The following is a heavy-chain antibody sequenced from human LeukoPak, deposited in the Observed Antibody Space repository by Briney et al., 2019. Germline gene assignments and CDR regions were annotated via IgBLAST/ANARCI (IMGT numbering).Heavy chain of an antibody. D-gene: IGHD6-13*01. Sequence: ASVTDSFKSSGYTFTHYYMHWVRQAPGQGREWMGCINPNSGGTNYAQKFQGRVTMTRDTSISTAYMELSRLRSDDTAVYYCARDFGQQLPFDYWGQGTLVTVSS. J-gene: IGHJ4*02. V-gene: IGHV1-2*02. CDR3: ARDFGQQLPFDY. CDR2: INPNSGGT. CDR1: GYTFTHYY.